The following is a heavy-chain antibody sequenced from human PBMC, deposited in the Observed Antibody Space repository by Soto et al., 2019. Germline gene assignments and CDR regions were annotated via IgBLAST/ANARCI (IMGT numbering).Heavy chain of an antibody. D-gene: IGHD2-15*01. CDR3: GKVLVGATGHTDSDS. V-gene: IGHV4-39*01. J-gene: IGHJ4*02. CDR1: GGSIYRSGYY. CDR2: IYYNGVT. Sequence: QVQLQESGPGLVKPSETLSLTCTVSGGSIYRSGYYWGWIRQPPGRGLEWIGNIYYNGVTYSNPSLKSRVTISRDTSKNQFSLKLTSVTAADTALYYCGKVLVGATGHTDSDSWGPGTLVAVSS.